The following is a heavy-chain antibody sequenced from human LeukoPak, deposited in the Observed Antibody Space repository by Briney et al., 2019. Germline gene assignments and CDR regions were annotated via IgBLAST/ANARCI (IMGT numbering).Heavy chain of an antibody. CDR1: GGSISSGDYS. V-gene: IGHV4-30-4*01. CDR2: IYYSGST. Sequence: SETLSLTCTVSGGSISSGDYSWSWICQPPGKGLEWIGYIYYSGSTYYNPSLKSRVTISVDTSKNQFSLKLSSVTAADTAVYYCARQTYCSGGSCYHYFFDYWGQGTLVTVSS. CDR3: ARQTYCSGGSCYHYFFDY. J-gene: IGHJ4*02. D-gene: IGHD2-15*01.